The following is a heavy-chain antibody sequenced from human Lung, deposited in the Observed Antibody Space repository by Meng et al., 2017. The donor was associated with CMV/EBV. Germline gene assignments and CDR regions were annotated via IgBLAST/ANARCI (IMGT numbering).Heavy chain of an antibody. CDR1: GITFNTYS. Sequence: VQLVELGGGLLKPGGSLRLSCAASGITFNTYSMNWVRQPPGKGLEWVATISSRSTYIYYADLGKGRFTISRDNVQNFLYLQMNSLSAEDTAVYYCATESPGFSSSFDNWGQGTLVTVSS. V-gene: IGHV3-21*01. D-gene: IGHD6-19*01. CDR3: ATESPGFSSSFDN. CDR2: ISSRSTYI. J-gene: IGHJ4*02.